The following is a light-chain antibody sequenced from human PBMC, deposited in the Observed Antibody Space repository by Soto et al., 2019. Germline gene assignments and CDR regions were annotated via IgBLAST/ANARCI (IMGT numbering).Light chain of an antibody. Sequence: EIVLTQSPGTLSLSPGERATLSCRASQSVSSYLAWYQQKPGQAPRLLIYGASSRATDIPDRFSGSESGTDFTLTISRLEPEDFAVYYCQQYGSSPFTFGPGTKVDIK. CDR2: GAS. CDR1: QSVSSY. V-gene: IGKV3-20*01. J-gene: IGKJ3*01. CDR3: QQYGSSPFT.